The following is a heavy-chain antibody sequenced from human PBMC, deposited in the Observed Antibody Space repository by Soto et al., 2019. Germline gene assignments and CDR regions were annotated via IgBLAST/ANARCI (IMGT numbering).Heavy chain of an antibody. CDR2: ITPIIDTP. D-gene: IGHD2-21*01. CDR3: AREDIGYCGASTCFVFDS. Sequence: QVQLVQSGAEVKMPGSSVRVSCKASGGIFNNNAFSWVRQAPGQGLEWMGGITPIIDTPTYAQRFQDRVTFSADESTSTAYMELGSLTPEDSAVYFCAREDIGYCGASTCFVFDSWGQGTMVLVSS. CDR1: GGIFNNNA. J-gene: IGHJ4*02. V-gene: IGHV1-69*01.